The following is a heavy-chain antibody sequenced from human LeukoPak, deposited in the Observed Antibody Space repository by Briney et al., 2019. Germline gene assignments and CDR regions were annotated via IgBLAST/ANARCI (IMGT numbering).Heavy chain of an antibody. CDR2: IIPIFGTA. J-gene: IGHJ4*02. D-gene: IGHD3-3*01. Sequence: SVKVSCKASGGTLSSYAISWVRQAPGQGLEWMGGIIPIFGTANYAQKFQGRVTITADESTSTAYMELSSLRSEDTAVYYCARGSPYYDFWSGYYPHFDYWGQGTLVTVSS. V-gene: IGHV1-69*13. CDR3: ARGSPYYDFWSGYYPHFDY. CDR1: GGTLSSYA.